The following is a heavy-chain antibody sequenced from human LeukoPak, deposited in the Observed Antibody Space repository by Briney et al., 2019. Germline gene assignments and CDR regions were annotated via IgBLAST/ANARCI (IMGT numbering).Heavy chain of an antibody. V-gene: IGHV3-23*01. J-gene: IGHJ4*02. Sequence: GGSLRLFCAASGFTFSSYAMSWDRQAPGKGLEWVSAISGSGATTYYADSVRGRFSISRDISKNTLYLQMNSLRVEDTAVYYCATSGSGWYRFDYWGQGTLVSVSS. D-gene: IGHD6-19*01. CDR2: ISGSGATT. CDR3: ATSGSGWYRFDY. CDR1: GFTFSSYA.